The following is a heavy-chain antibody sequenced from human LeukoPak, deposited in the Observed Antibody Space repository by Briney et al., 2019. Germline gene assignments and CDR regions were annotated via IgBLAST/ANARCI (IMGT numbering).Heavy chain of an antibody. Sequence: ASVKVSCKVSGYTLTELSMHWVRQAPGKGLEWMGGFDPEDGETIYAQKFQGRVTMTEDTSTDTAYMELSGLRSEDTAVYYCATGGDITTGSFDYWGQGTLVTVSS. CDR1: GYTLTELS. V-gene: IGHV1-24*01. CDR2: FDPEDGET. J-gene: IGHJ4*02. CDR3: ATGGDITTGSFDY. D-gene: IGHD3-22*01.